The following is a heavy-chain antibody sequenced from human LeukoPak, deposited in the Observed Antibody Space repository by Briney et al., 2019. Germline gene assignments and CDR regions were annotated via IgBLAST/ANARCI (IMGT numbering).Heavy chain of an antibody. J-gene: IGHJ4*02. D-gene: IGHD3-10*01. CDR3: ARGSGVLVDPFDY. CDR1: GFTFSSYE. V-gene: IGHV3-48*03. CDR2: ISSSGSTI. Sequence: PGGSLRLSCAASGFTFSSYEMNWVRQAPGKGLEWVSYISSSGSTIYHADSVKGRFTISRDNAKNSLYLQMNSLRAEDTAVYYCARGSGVLVDPFDYWGQGTLVTVSS.